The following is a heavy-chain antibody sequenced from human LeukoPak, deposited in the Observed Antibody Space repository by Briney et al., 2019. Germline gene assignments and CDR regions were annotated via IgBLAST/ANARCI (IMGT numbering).Heavy chain of an antibody. CDR2: IYYSGST. CDR3: ARGSAYYYDSSGYRI. J-gene: IGHJ3*02. D-gene: IGHD3-22*01. V-gene: IGHV4-39*07. CDR1: GGSISSSSYY. Sequence: SETLSLTCTVSGGSISSSSYYWGWIRQPPGKGLEWIGSIYYSGSTYYNPSLKSRVTISVDTSKNQFSLKLSSVTAADTAVYYCARGSAYYYDSSGYRIWGQGTMVTVSS.